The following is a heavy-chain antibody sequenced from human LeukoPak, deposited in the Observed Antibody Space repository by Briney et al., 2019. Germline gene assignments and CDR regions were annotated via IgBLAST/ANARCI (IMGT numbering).Heavy chain of an antibody. CDR1: GFTFSSYG. D-gene: IGHD6-13*01. V-gene: IGHV3-33*01. J-gene: IGHJ4*02. CDR3: ARKDSRYSTGWYVVD. CDR2: IWYDGSSK. Sequence: GRSLRLSCAASGFTFSSYGMHWVRQAPGTGLEWVAVIWYDGSSKYYEDSVKGRFTISRDNSKNTLYLQMNSLRAEDTAVYYCARKDSRYSTGWYVVDWGQGTLVTVSS.